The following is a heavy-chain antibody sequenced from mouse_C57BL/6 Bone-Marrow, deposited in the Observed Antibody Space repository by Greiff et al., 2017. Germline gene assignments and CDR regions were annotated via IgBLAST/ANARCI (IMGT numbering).Heavy chain of an antibody. V-gene: IGHV1-15*01. Sequence: QVQLQQSGAELVRPGASVTLSCKASGYTFTDYEMHWVKQTPVHGLEWIGAIDPETGGTAYNQKFKGKAILTADKSSSTAYMELRSLTSEDSAVYYCTRWYGSSYFDYWGQGTTRTVSS. J-gene: IGHJ2*01. CDR1: GYTFTDYE. CDR3: TRWYGSSYFDY. CDR2: IDPETGGT. D-gene: IGHD1-1*01.